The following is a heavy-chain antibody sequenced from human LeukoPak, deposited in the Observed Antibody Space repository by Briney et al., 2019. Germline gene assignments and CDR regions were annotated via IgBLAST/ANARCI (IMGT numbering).Heavy chain of an antibody. Sequence: ASVKVSCKASGYTFTVYYMHWVRQAPGQGLEWMGWINPNSGGTNYAQKFQGWVTMTRDTSISTAYMELSRLRSDDTAVYYCARSGYCSSTSCYTPYNWFDPRGQGTLVTVSS. D-gene: IGHD2-2*02. CDR2: INPNSGGT. CDR3: ARSGYCSSTSCYTPYNWFDP. J-gene: IGHJ5*02. V-gene: IGHV1-2*04. CDR1: GYTFTVYY.